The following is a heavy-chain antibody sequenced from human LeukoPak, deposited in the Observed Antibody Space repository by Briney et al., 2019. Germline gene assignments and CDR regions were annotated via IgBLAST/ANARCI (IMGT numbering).Heavy chain of an antibody. CDR1: GNTFGSSD. V-gene: IGHV1-8*01. CDR3: ARTPPWFGDNDNWFDP. Sequence: GASVKVSCKASGNTFGSSDINSVRQAPGQGVEWMGWMNPISGNTGYVQKFQGRVIMTRDTSISTAYMELSSLRSEDTAVYYCARTPPWFGDNDNWFDPWGQGTLVTVSS. J-gene: IGHJ5*02. CDR2: MNPISGNT. D-gene: IGHD3-10*01.